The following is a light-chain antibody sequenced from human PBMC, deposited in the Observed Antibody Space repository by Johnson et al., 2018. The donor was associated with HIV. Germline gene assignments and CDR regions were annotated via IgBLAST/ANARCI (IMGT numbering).Light chain of an antibody. CDR1: TSNIGNNY. V-gene: IGLV1-51*01. CDR2: DDN. CDR3: GAWDSSLSAYV. Sequence: QSVLTQPPSVSATPGQKVTISCSGSTSNIGNNYVSWYQQFPGAAPKLLIYDDNKRPSRIPDRFSGSKSGTSATLGLTRLQTGDEADFYCGAWDSSLSAYVFGSGTKVTVL. J-gene: IGLJ1*01.